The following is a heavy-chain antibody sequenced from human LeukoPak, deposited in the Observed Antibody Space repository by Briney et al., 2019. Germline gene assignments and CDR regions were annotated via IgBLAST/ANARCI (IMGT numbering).Heavy chain of an antibody. D-gene: IGHD3-22*01. Sequence: KPGASVKVPCKASGYTFTGYYMHWVRQAPGQGLEWMGWINPNSGGTNYAQKFQGRVTMTRDTSISTAYMELSRLRSDDTAVYYCARDYPASSGYLFDYWGQGTLVTVSS. CDR2: INPNSGGT. CDR3: ARDYPASSGYLFDY. V-gene: IGHV1-2*02. CDR1: GYTFTGYY. J-gene: IGHJ4*02.